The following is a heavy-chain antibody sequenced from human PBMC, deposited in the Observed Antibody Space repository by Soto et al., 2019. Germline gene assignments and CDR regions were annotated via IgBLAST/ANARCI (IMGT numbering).Heavy chain of an antibody. V-gene: IGHV1-2*02. J-gene: IGHJ6*02. Sequence: ASVKVSCKASGYTFTGYYMHWVRQAPGQGLEWMGWINPNSGGTNYAQKFQGRATMTRDTSISTAYMELSRLRSDDTAVYYCARERGGVYYGMDVWGQGTTVTVSS. CDR1: GYTFTGYY. D-gene: IGHD6-25*01. CDR3: ARERGGVYYGMDV. CDR2: INPNSGGT.